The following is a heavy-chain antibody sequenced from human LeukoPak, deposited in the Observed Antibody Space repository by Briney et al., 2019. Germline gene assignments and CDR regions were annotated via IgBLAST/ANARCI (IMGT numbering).Heavy chain of an antibody. D-gene: IGHD5-18*01. CDR2: ISGSGGST. CDR3: AKSSTWKQLWSYDY. CDR1: GFTFSTYA. J-gene: IGHJ4*02. Sequence: GGSLRLSCAASGFTFSTYAMTWVRKAQGKGLEWVSAISGSGGSTNYADSVKGRFTISRDNSKNTLDLQMNSLRAEDTAVYHCAKSSTWKQLWSYDYWGQGILVTVSS. V-gene: IGHV3-23*01.